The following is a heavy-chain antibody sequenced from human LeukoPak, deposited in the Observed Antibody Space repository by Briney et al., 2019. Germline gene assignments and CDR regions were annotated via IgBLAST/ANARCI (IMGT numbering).Heavy chain of an antibody. CDR3: ARQGYYYDRSGYYYDY. CDR1: GGSISSYY. J-gene: IGHJ4*02. V-gene: IGHV4-4*09. Sequence: SETLSLTCTVSGGSISSYYWSWIRQPPGKGLEWIGYIYTSGSTNYNPSLKSRVTISVDTSKNQFSLKLSSVTAADTAVYYCARQGYYYDRSGYYYDYWGQGTLVTVSS. CDR2: IYTSGST. D-gene: IGHD3-22*01.